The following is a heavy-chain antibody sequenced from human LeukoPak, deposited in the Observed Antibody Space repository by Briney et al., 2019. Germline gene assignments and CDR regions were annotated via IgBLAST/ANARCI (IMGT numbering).Heavy chain of an antibody. CDR2: ISSSSSYI. V-gene: IGHV3-21*01. CDR3: ARDHLADILTGYSLNYYYYGMDV. CDR1: GFTFSSYS. Sequence: PGGSLRLSCAASGFTFSSYSMNWVRQAPGKGLEWVSSISSSSSYIYYADSVKGRFTISRDNAKNSLCLQMNSLRAEDTAVYYCARDHLADILTGYSLNYYYYGMDVWGKGTTVTVSP. D-gene: IGHD3-9*01. J-gene: IGHJ6*04.